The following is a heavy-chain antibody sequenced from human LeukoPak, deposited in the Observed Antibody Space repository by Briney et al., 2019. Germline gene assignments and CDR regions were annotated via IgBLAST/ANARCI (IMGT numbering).Heavy chain of an antibody. CDR3: ARDYYGSGSYYHDY. J-gene: IGHJ4*02. Sequence: SETLSLTCAVSGGSISSGGYSWSWIRQPPGKGLEWIGYIYHSGSTYYNPSLKSRVTISVDRSKNQFSLKLSSVTAADTAMYYCARDYYGSGSYYHDYWGQGTLVTVSS. D-gene: IGHD3-10*01. CDR2: IYHSGST. CDR1: GGSISSGGYS. V-gene: IGHV4-30-2*01.